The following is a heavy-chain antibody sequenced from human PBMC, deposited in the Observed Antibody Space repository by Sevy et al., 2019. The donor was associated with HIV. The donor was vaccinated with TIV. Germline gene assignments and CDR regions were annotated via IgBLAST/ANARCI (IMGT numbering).Heavy chain of an antibody. Sequence: GGSLRLSCAASGFTFSSYSMNWVRQAPGKGLEWVSSISSSSSYIYYADSVKGRFTISRDNAKNSLYLQMNSLRADDTAVYYCARDRGSGSFDYWGQGTLVTVSS. D-gene: IGHD3-10*01. CDR3: ARDRGSGSFDY. J-gene: IGHJ4*02. V-gene: IGHV3-21*01. CDR2: ISSSSSYI. CDR1: GFTFSSYS.